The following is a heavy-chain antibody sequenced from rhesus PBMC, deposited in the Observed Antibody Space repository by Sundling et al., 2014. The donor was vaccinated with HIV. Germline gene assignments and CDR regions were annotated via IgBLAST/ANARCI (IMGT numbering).Heavy chain of an antibody. D-gene: IGHD3-3*01. J-gene: IGHJ6*01. Sequence: EVQLVESGGGLVQPGGSLRLSCTGSGFTFSSYYMFWVRQAPGKGLEWVSAISPGGGNTWYTDSVKGRFTISKENAKNTLYLQMDTLRGEDTAVYYCAKDMIFGLDTHHGLDSWGQGVVVTVSS. CDR2: ISPGGGNT. V-gene: IGHV3-8*01. CDR1: GFTFSSYY. CDR3: AKDMIFGLDTHHGLDS.